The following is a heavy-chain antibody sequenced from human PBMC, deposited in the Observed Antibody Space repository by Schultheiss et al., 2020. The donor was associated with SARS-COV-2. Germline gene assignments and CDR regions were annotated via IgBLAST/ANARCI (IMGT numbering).Heavy chain of an antibody. CDR1: GYSFTSYW. D-gene: IGHD2-2*01. CDR3: ARDTKY. V-gene: IGHV3-23*01. J-gene: IGHJ1*01. CDR2: ISGSGGST. Sequence: GESLKISCKGSGYSFTSYWIGWVRQMPGKGLEWVSTISGSGGSTYNADSVKGRFTLSRDDSKNTVHLQMNSLRPEDTATYYCARDTKYWGQGTLVTVSS.